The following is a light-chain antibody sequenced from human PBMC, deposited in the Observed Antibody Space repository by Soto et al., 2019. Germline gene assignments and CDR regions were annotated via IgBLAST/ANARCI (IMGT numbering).Light chain of an antibody. V-gene: IGKV2-28*01. Sequence: DIVITQSPLSLPVTPGEPASISCRSSQSLLHSNGYNYLDWYLQKPGQSPQLLIYLGSNRASGVPDRFSGSGSGTDFTLKISRVEAEDVGVYYCMQALQNPFTFGGGTKV. CDR2: LGS. CDR1: QSLLHSNGYNY. J-gene: IGKJ4*01. CDR3: MQALQNPFT.